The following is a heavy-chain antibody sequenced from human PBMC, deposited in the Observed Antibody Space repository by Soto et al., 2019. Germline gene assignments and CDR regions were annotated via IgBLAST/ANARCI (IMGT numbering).Heavy chain of an antibody. CDR3: ARAANYYGSGSPASGTDYYYYYMDV. Sequence: GGSLRLSCAASGFTFSSYAMSWVRQAPGKGLEWVSAISGSGGSKYYADSVKGRFTISRDNSKNTLYLQMNSLRAEDTAVYYCARAANYYGSGSPASGTDYYYYYMDVWGKGTTVTVSS. D-gene: IGHD3-10*01. J-gene: IGHJ6*03. CDR1: GFTFSSYA. CDR2: ISGSGGSK. V-gene: IGHV3-23*01.